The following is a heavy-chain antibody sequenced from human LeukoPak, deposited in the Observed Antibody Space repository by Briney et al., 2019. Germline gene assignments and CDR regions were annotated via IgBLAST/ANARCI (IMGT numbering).Heavy chain of an antibody. D-gene: IGHD6-19*01. Sequence: GGSLGLSCAASGFTFSSYAMHWVRQAPGKGLEWAAVISYDGSNKYYADSVKGRFTISRDNSKNTLYLQMNSLRAEDTAVYYCARGALVAVAGTKYFDYWGQGTLVTVSS. CDR2: ISYDGSNK. J-gene: IGHJ4*02. V-gene: IGHV3-30-3*01. CDR1: GFTFSSYA. CDR3: ARGALVAVAGTKYFDY.